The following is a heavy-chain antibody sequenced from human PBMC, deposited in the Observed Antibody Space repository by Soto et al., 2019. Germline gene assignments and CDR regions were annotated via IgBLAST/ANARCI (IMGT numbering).Heavy chain of an antibody. CDR1: GGTFSSYA. J-gene: IGHJ6*02. D-gene: IGHD6-13*01. Sequence: QVQLVQSGAEVKKPGSSVKVSCKASGGTFSSYAISWVRQAPGQGLEWMGGIIPIFGAANYAQKFQGRVTITADESTTTAYMELSSLRSDDTAVYYCAREGAAAGHYYYDYGMDVWGQGTTVTVSS. CDR3: AREGAAAGHYYYDYGMDV. V-gene: IGHV1-69*12. CDR2: IIPIFGAA.